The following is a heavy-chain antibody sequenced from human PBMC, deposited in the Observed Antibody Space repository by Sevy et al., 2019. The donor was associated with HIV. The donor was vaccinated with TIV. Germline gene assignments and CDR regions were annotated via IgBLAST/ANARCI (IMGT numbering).Heavy chain of an antibody. D-gene: IGHD2-2*01. CDR1: GDSVSSNSAA. V-gene: IGHV6-1*01. CDR3: ARGRCSSTSCDTYYCYCMDV. CDR2: TYYRSKWYN. J-gene: IGHJ6*02. Sequence: SQTLSLTCAISGDSVSSNSAAWNWIRQSPSRGLEWLGRTYYRSKWYNDYVVSVKSRITSNPNTSKNQFSLQLNSVTPEHTAVYYCARGRCSSTSCDTYYCYCMDVWGQGTTVTVSS.